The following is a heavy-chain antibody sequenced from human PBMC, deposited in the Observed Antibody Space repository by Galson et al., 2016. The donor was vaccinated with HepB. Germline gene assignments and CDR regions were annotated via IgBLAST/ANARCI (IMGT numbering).Heavy chain of an antibody. V-gene: IGHV2-5*02. CDR2: IYWDDET. CDR3: AHSGDNRSDRVFDY. CDR1: GFSLTTTGVG. Sequence: PALVKPTQTLTLTCTFSGFSLTTTGVGVGWIRQPPGKGLEWLALIYWDDETRYSLSLKNSLTITKDTSRNQVVLTMTNMDPVDTATYYCAHSGDNRSDRVFDYWGQGTLVTVSS. D-gene: IGHD2/OR15-2a*01. J-gene: IGHJ4*02.